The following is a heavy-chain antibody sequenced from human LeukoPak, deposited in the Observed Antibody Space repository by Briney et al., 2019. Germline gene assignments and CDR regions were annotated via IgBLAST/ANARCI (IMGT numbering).Heavy chain of an antibody. J-gene: IGHJ4*02. CDR3: ASTRPR. CDR2: IYHSGST. V-gene: IGHV4-38-2*02. D-gene: IGHD6-6*01. Sequence: PSETLSLTCTVSGYSISSGYYWGWIRQPPGEGLEWIGSIYHSGSTYYNPSLKSRVTISVDTSKNQFSLKLSSVTAADTAVYYCASTRPRWGQGTLVTVSS. CDR1: GYSISSGYY.